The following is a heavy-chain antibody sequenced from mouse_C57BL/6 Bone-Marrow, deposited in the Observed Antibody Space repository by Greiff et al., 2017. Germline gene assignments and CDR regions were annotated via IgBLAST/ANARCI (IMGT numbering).Heavy chain of an antibody. CDR2: IDPSDSYT. J-gene: IGHJ2*01. CDR1: GYTFTSYW. CDR3: APGLFDY. V-gene: IGHV1-69*01. Sequence: QVQLQQPGAELVMPGASVKLSCKASGYTFTSYWMHWVKQRPGQGLEWIGEIDPSDSYTNYNQKFKGKSTLTVDKSSSTAYMQLSSLTSEDSAVYYCAPGLFDYWGQGTTRTVSS. D-gene: IGHD3-1*01.